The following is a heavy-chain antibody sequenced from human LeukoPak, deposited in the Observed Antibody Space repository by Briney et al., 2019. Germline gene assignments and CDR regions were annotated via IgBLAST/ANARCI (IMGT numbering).Heavy chain of an antibody. CDR2: INPNSGGT. J-gene: IGHJ5*02. CDR1: GYTFTGYY. V-gene: IGHV1-2*02. CDR3: AGGDAIVVVPAAPFDP. Sequence: ASVKVSCKASGYTFTGYYMHWVRQAPGQGLEWMGWINPNSGGTNYAQKFQGRVTMTRDTPISTAYMELSRLRSDDTAVYYCAGGDAIVVVPAAPFDPWGQGTLVTVSS. D-gene: IGHD2-2*01.